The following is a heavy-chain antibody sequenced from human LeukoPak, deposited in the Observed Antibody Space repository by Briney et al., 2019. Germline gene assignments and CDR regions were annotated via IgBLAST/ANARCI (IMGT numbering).Heavy chain of an antibody. CDR3: ARDEPDYYDSSGYYTDLFDY. CDR2: ISGSGHDI. D-gene: IGHD3-22*01. CDR1: GFTFSDSY. J-gene: IGHJ4*02. V-gene: IGHV3-11*06. Sequence: PGGSLRLSCAASGFTFSDSYMTWVRQAPGKGVEWVAYISGSGHDINYSDSVKGRFTISRDNAKNSLYLQMNSLRAEDTAVYYCARDEPDYYDSSGYYTDLFDYWGQGTLVTVSS.